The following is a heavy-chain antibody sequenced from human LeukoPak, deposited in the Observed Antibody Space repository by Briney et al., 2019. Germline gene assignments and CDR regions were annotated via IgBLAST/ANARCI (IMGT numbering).Heavy chain of an antibody. V-gene: IGHV3-53*01. CDR2: IYSGGST. CDR1: GFTVSSNY. D-gene: IGHD6-19*01. Sequence: GGSLRLSCAASGFTVSSNYMSWVRQAPGKGLEWVSIIYSGGSTFYADSVKGRFTISRDNSKNTLYLQMNSLRAEDTAVYYCARGHSGWYDYWGQGTLVTVSS. CDR3: ARGHSGWYDY. J-gene: IGHJ4*02.